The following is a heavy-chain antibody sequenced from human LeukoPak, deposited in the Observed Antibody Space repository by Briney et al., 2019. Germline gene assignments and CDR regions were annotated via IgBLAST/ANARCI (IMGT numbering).Heavy chain of an antibody. CDR1: GYSISSGYY. J-gene: IGHJ4*02. CDR2: MYHSGST. V-gene: IGHV4-38-2*01. CDR3: ATITISGNVWSFSDLRIDF. D-gene: IGHD6-19*01. Sequence: SETLSLTCAVSGYSISSGYYWGWIRQPPGKGLEWIGSMYHSGSTYYNPSLKSRVSISLGTSKNQVSLNLTSVTAADTAVYYCATITISGNVWSFSDLRIDFWGQGTLVTVSS.